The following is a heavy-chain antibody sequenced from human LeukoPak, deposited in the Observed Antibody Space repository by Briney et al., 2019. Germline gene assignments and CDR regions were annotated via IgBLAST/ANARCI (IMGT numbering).Heavy chain of an antibody. CDR2: IYNGGNT. J-gene: IGHJ5*02. CDR3: ARDRYSSGSNEGFDP. CDR1: GFTVSYNY. Sequence: PGGSLRLTCAASGFTVSYNYMSWVRQPPGKGLKWVSSIYNGGNTYYADSVKGRFTISRDNSKNTLYLQMNSLRAGDTAVYYCARDRYSSGSNEGFDPWGQGTLVTVSS. D-gene: IGHD6-19*01. V-gene: IGHV3-53*01.